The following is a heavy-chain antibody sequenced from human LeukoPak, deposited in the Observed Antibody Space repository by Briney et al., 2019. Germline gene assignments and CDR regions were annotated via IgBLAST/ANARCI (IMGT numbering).Heavy chain of an antibody. CDR2: IYYSGST. D-gene: IGHD6-6*01. CDR3: ARAMRIAARLQSNLDY. CDR1: GVSISSYY. V-gene: IGHV4-59*08. J-gene: IGHJ4*02. Sequence: PSETLSLTCTVSGVSISSYYWSWLRQPPGKGLEWIGYIYYSGSTYLNPSLKSRVTISVETSKKQFFLKLTSATAADTAVYLFARAMRIAARLQSNLDYWGKGTLVTVSS.